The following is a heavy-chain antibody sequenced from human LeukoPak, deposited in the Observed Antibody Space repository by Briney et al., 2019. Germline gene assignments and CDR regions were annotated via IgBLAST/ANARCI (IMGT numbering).Heavy chain of an antibody. V-gene: IGHV3-21*01. CDR1: GFTFSSYS. D-gene: IGHD2-2*01. CDR2: ISSSSSYI. CDR3: ARGEGVVVTAATLEPDY. Sequence: GGSLRLSCAASGFTFSSYSMNWVRQAPGKGLEWVSSISSSSSYIYYADSVKGRFTISRDNAKNSLYLQMNSLRAEDTAVYYCARGEGVVVTAATLEPDYWGQGTLVTVSS. J-gene: IGHJ4*02.